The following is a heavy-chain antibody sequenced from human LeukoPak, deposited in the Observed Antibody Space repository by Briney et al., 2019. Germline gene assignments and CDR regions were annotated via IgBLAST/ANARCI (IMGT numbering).Heavy chain of an antibody. Sequence: PSETLSLTCTVSGYSISSGYYWGWIRQPPGKGLEWIGSVYYSGSTYQNPSLKSRVTISVDTSKNQFSLKLSSVTAEDTAVYYCAREYSSSWYPRFDYWGQGTLVTVSS. CDR3: AREYSSSWYPRFDY. J-gene: IGHJ4*02. CDR1: GYSISSGYY. V-gene: IGHV4-38-2*02. CDR2: VYYSGST. D-gene: IGHD6-13*01.